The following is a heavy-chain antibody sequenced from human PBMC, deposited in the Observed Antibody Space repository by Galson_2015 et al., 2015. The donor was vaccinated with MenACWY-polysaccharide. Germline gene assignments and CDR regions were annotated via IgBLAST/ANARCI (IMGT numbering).Heavy chain of an antibody. Sequence: SLRLSCAGSGFSFRTYRMNWVRQAPGEGLEWVSYIRTEGDSTHYADSVKGRFTVSRDNAKDSMYLQMNSLRDEDTAVYYCVRGLGSGWYDEYFQHWGQGTLVTVSS. D-gene: IGHD6-19*01. CDR2: IRTEGDST. CDR1: GFSFRTYR. CDR3: VRGLGSGWYDEYFQH. V-gene: IGHV3-48*02. J-gene: IGHJ1*01.